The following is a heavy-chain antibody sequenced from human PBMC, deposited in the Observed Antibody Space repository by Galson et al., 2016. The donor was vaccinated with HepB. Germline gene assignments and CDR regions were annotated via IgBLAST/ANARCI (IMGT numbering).Heavy chain of an antibody. V-gene: IGHV4-30-2*06. CDR2: IYENGGA. CDR1: GVSISSGGFS. CDR3: ARGRYYYFDF. J-gene: IGHJ4*02. Sequence: TLSLTCAVSGVSISSGGFSWNWIRQSPGKGLEWIGYIYENGGANYNPSLNNRVAMSVDRSKNHFSLNLTSVTAADTAVYFCARGRYYYFDFWGQGALVTFSS. D-gene: IGHD1-26*01.